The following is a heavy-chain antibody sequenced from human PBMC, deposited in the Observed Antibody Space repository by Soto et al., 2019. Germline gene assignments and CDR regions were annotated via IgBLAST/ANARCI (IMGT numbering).Heavy chain of an antibody. D-gene: IGHD3-10*01. CDR3: AKSGYGSAINWFDP. Sequence: EVQLLESGGDLVQPGGSLRLSCAASGFTFANYAMNWVRQAPGKGLEWVSGISGSGSSTYYADSEKGRFTISRDNSKNTLYLQMNSLRAEDTAVYSCAKSGYGSAINWFDPWGQGTLVTVSS. J-gene: IGHJ5*02. CDR1: GFTFANYA. CDR2: ISGSGSST. V-gene: IGHV3-23*01.